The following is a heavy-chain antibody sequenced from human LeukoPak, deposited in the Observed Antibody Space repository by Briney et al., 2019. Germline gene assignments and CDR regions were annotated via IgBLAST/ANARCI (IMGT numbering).Heavy chain of an antibody. CDR1: GFTFSSYG. Sequence: GRSLRLSCAASGFTFSSYGMHWVRQAPGKGLEWVAVIWYGGSNKYYADSVKGRFTISRDNSKNTLYLQMNSLRAEDTAVYYCAKDGQYSSSWYGGGYFDYWGQGTLVTVSS. J-gene: IGHJ4*02. D-gene: IGHD6-13*01. V-gene: IGHV3-30*18. CDR2: IWYGGSNK. CDR3: AKDGQYSSSWYGGGYFDY.